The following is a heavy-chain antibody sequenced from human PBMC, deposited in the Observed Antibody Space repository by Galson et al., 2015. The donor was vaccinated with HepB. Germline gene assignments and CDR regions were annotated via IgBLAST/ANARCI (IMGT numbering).Heavy chain of an antibody. J-gene: IGHJ6*04. Sequence: SVKVSCKASGGTFSSYAISWVRQAPGQGLEWMGGIIPIFGTANYAQKFQGRVTITADESTSTAYMHLSSLRSEDTAVYYCARKSRYEFWGPPGGMDVWGKGTTVTVSS. D-gene: IGHD3-3*01. CDR3: ARKSRYEFWGPPGGMDV. V-gene: IGHV1-69*13. CDR2: IIPIFGTA. CDR1: GGTFSSYA.